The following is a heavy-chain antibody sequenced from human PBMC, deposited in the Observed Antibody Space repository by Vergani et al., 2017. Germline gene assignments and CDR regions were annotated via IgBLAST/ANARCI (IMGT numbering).Heavy chain of an antibody. CDR3: ARDELRDAFDL. J-gene: IGHJ3*01. CDR2: IRFDGSNK. CDR1: GFAFDTYG. D-gene: IGHD2-21*01. V-gene: IGHV3-30*02. Sequence: QVQLVETGGGVVQPGGSLRLSCVASGFAFDTYGMHWVRQAPGKGLEWVAFIRFDGSNKFYSDSVKGRFSIDRDNSKKTHYLQMSGLTGDDTAMYYCARDELRDAFDLWGQGTLVIVSS.